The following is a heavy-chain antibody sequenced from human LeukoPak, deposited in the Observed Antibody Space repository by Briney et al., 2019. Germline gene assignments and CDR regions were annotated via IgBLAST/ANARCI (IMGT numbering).Heavy chain of an antibody. D-gene: IGHD2-2*01. CDR2: ISGSGGST. CDR3: ASTYCSSTSCPTPQNWFDP. J-gene: IGHJ5*02. CDR1: GFTFSSYA. Sequence: PGGSLRLSCAASGFTFSSYAMSWVRQAPGKGLEWVSAISGSGGSTYYADSVKGRFTISRDNSKNTLYLQMNSLRAEDTAVYYCASTYCSSTSCPTPQNWFDPWGQGTLVTVSS. V-gene: IGHV3-23*01.